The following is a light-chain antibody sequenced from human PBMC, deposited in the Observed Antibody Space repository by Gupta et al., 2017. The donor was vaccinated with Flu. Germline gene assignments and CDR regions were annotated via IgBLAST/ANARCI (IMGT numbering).Light chain of an antibody. CDR1: SSDVGGYKY. CDR2: DVT. CDR3: CSYAGSNTGV. J-gene: IGLJ3*02. Sequence: QSALAPPRPVSGSPGQSVTISCTGTSSDVGGYKYVHWYQQHPGKAHKLMLYDVTKRAAGVPDRFSGSKAGNTASLTISGLEADEEADYYCCSYAGSNTGVFGGGTKLTVL. V-gene: IGLV2-11*01.